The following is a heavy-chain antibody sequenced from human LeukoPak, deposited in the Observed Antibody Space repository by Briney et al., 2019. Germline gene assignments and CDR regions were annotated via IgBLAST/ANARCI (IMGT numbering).Heavy chain of an antibody. CDR1: GGSISSYY. D-gene: IGHD3-10*01. V-gene: IGHV4-59*01. CDR2: IYYSGST. Sequence: PSETLSLTCTVSGGSISSYYWSWIRQPPGKGLELIGYIYYSGSTNYNPSLKSRVTISVDTSKNQFSLKLSSVTAADTAVYYCARNVLLWFGDLIDWGQGTLVTVSS. J-gene: IGHJ4*02. CDR3: ARNVLLWFGDLID.